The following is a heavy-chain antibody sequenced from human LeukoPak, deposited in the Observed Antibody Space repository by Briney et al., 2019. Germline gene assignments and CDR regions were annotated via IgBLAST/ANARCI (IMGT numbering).Heavy chain of an antibody. V-gene: IGHV3-21*01. Sequence: GGSLRLPCAASGLTFSIYNMHRVRQAPGKGLEWVSSISSSSSYIYYADSVKGRFTISRDNDKNSLYLQMNSLRAEDTAVYYCAQCFGTSCFDFDYWGQGTLVTVSS. J-gene: IGHJ4*02. CDR3: AQCFGTSCFDFDY. CDR1: GLTFSIYN. D-gene: IGHD2-2*01. CDR2: ISSSSSYI.